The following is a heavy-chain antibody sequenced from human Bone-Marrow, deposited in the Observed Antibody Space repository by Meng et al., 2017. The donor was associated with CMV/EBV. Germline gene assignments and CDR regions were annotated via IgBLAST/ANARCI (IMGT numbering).Heavy chain of an antibody. V-gene: IGHV3-30-3*01. CDR1: GFTFSSYA. CDR3: ARGTRPYSGSYYGGDFDY. CDR2: ISYDGSNK. D-gene: IGHD1-26*01. J-gene: IGHJ4*02. Sequence: GESLKISCAASGFTFSSYAMHWVRQAPGKGLEWVAVISYDGSNKYYADSVKGRFTISRDNSKNTLYLQMNSLRAEDTAVYYCARGTRPYSGSYYGGDFDYWGQGTLVTVSS.